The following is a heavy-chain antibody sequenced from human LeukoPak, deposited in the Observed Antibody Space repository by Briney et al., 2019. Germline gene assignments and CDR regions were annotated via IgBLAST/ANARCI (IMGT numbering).Heavy chain of an antibody. D-gene: IGHD3-3*01. CDR2: TYSGGTT. CDR1: GFTVSSSY. J-gene: IGHJ6*02. V-gene: IGHV3-66*01. CDR3: ARDPSGTTIDNYYTLPKGMDV. Sequence: AGGSLRLSCAASGFTVSSSYINWVRQAPGKGLEWISVTYSGGTTYYSESVRDRFIVSRDNSKNTLYLQMSSLTGEDTAIYFCARDPSGTTIDNYYTLPKGMDVWGQGTTVIVSS.